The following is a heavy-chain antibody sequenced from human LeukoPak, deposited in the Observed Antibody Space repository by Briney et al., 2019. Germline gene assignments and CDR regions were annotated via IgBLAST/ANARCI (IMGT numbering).Heavy chain of an antibody. J-gene: IGHJ3*02. D-gene: IGHD2-8*01. CDR1: GFTASSNY. CDR2: IYSDDRT. Sequence: GGSLRLSCAVSGFTASSNYMSWVRQAPGKGLEGVSVIYSDDRTYYADSVKGRFTISRHTSKKTLYLQMNSLRAEDTAVYYCAREVMAKRRAFDIWGQGTVVTVSS. CDR3: AREVMAKRRAFDI. V-gene: IGHV3-53*04.